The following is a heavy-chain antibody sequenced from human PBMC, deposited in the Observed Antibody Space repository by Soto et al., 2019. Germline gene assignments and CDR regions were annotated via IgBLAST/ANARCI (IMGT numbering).Heavy chain of an antibody. CDR3: ARGGSYDILTGYYLSCYGMDV. J-gene: IGHJ6*02. V-gene: IGHV1-18*01. D-gene: IGHD3-9*01. Sequence: QVQLVQSGAEVKKPGASVKVSCKASGYTFTSYGISWVRQAPGQGLEWMGWISAYNGNTNYVQKLQGRVTMTTDTSTSTAYMELRSLRSDDTAVYYCARGGSYDILTGYYLSCYGMDVWGQGTTVIVSS. CDR1: GYTFTSYG. CDR2: ISAYNGNT.